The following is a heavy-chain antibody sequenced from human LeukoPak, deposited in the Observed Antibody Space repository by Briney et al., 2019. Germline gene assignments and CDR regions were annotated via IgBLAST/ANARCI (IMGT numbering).Heavy chain of an antibody. V-gene: IGHV5-51*01. CDR2: IYPGDSQT. Sequence: GGSLKISCKASEYNFANYWIGWVRQMPGRGLEWIGFIYPGDSQTRFSPSFQGQVTLSADKSITTAYLRWNSLKASDTALYYCARLISTAGLSYFDLWGQGSLVTVSS. CDR1: EYNFANYW. CDR3: ARLISTAGLSYFDL. D-gene: IGHD6-13*01. J-gene: IGHJ4*02.